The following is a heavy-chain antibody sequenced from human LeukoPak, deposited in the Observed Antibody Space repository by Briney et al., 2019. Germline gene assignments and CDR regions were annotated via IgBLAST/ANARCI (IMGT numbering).Heavy chain of an antibody. CDR1: GGSISSYY. D-gene: IGHD5-18*01. J-gene: IGHJ5*02. Sequence: SETLSLTCTVSGGSISSYYCSWIRQRPGKGLKWHGYIYYSGSTNYNPSLKSRVTISVDTSKNQFSLKLSSVTAADTAVYYCARDPGYSYGHGWWFDPWGQGTLVTVSS. CDR2: IYYSGST. CDR3: ARDPGYSYGHGWWFDP. V-gene: IGHV4-59*01.